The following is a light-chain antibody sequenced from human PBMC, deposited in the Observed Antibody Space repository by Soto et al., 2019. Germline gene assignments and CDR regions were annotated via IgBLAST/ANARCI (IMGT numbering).Light chain of an antibody. CDR3: QRYGTPAL. Sequence: EIVLTQSPGTLSLSPGERATLSCRASQSVSSSYLAWYQQKPGQAPRLLIYDASRATGIPDMFSGSGSGTDVTLAITRLEPEDFAVYYCQRYGTPALFGPGTKVDI. CDR2: DAS. CDR1: QSVSSSY. J-gene: IGKJ3*01. V-gene: IGKV3-20*01.